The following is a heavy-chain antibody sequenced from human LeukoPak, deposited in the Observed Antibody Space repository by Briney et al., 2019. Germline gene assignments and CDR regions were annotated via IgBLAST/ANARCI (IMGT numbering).Heavy chain of an antibody. V-gene: IGHV3-23*01. J-gene: IGHJ2*01. D-gene: IGHD6-13*01. CDR1: GFTFSTFA. CDR2: IFPSGGEI. Sequence: GGSLRLSCAASGFTFSTFAMIWVRQPPGKGLEWVSSIFPSGGEIHYADSVRGRFTISRDNSKSTLSLQMNSLRAGDTAVYYCARAAYSSTWYSRYFDLWGRGTLVTVSS. CDR3: ARAAYSSTWYSRYFDL.